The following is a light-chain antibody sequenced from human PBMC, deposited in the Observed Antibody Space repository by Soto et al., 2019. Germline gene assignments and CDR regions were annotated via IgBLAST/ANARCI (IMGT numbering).Light chain of an antibody. J-gene: IGLJ2*01. Sequence: QSALTQPASVSGSPGQSITISCSGISPDFGVSWYQHFPGKAPKLLIFEVSNRPSGISTRFSGSKSDNLAFLTISGLQSEDVGLYHCSSYSSTTTLFGGGTKVTVL. V-gene: IGLV2-14*01. CDR3: SSYSSTTTL. CDR1: SPDFGV. CDR2: EVS.